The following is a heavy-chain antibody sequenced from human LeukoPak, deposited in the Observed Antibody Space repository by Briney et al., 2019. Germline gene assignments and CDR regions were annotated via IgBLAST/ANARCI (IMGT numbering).Heavy chain of an antibody. V-gene: IGHV4-39*01. CDR1: GASISRSDYF. J-gene: IGHJ4*02. CDR3: ARSSEYGDPFNY. Sequence: PSETLSLTCTVSGASISRSDYFWGWIRQPPGKGLEWIVSIYYSGSTYYSPSLKGRFTISVDTSKNQFSLKLNSVTAADTAVYYCARSSEYGDPFNYWGQGTLVTVSS. CDR2: IYYSGST. D-gene: IGHD4-17*01.